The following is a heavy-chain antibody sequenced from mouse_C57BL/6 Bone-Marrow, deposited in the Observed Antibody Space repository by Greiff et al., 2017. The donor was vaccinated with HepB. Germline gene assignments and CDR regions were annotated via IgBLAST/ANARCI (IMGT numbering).Heavy chain of an antibody. V-gene: IGHV5-6*01. CDR2: ISSGGSYT. J-gene: IGHJ3*01. Sequence: EVQLVESGGDLVKPGGSLKLSCAASGFTFSSYGMSWVRQTPDKRLEWVATISSGGSYTYYPDSVKGRFTISRDNAKNTLYLQMSSLKSEDTAMYYCAKDGYSYWGQGTLVTVSA. D-gene: IGHD2-3*01. CDR3: AKDGYSY. CDR1: GFTFSSYG.